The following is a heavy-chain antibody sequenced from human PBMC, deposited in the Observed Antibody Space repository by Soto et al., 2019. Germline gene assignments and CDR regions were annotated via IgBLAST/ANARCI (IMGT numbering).Heavy chain of an antibody. CDR3: ARQRSEAAVTGTSDAFGI. Sequence: GESLKISCKGFGYSFTNYWIGWVRQMPGKGLEWMGIIYPGDSDTRYSPSFEGQVTISADKSITTAYLQWRNLKASDTAMYYCARQRSEAAVTGTSDAFGIWGQGTMVTVSS. D-gene: IGHD6-19*01. V-gene: IGHV5-51*01. J-gene: IGHJ3*02. CDR2: IYPGDSDT. CDR1: GYSFTNYW.